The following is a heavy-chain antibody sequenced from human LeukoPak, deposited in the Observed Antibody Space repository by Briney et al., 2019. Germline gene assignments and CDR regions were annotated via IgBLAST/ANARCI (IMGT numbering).Heavy chain of an antibody. CDR1: GFTFSSYA. D-gene: IGHD6-19*01. CDR3: AKNSGRVAGTGWFDP. J-gene: IGHJ5*02. Sequence: GGSLRLSCAASGFTFSSYAMSWVRQAPGKGLEWVSAISGSGGSTYYADSVKGRFTMSRDNSKSTLYLQMNSLRAEDTAVYYCAKNSGRVAGTGWFDPWGQGTLVTVSS. CDR2: ISGSGGST. V-gene: IGHV3-23*01.